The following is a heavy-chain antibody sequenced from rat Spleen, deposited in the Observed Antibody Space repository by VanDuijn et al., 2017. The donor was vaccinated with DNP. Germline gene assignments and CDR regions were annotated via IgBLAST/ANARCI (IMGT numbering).Heavy chain of an antibody. CDR2: ISYDGGRT. D-gene: IGHD3-8*01. J-gene: IGHJ4*01. CDR3: ARHRTIMPYYYAMDA. V-gene: IGHV5-7*01. CDR1: GFTFSDYY. Sequence: EVQLVESGGGLVQPGRSLKLSCAASGFTFSDYYMAWVRQAPTKGLAWVATISYDGGRTYYRDSVKGRFTISRDNAKSTLYLQMDSLRSEDTATYYCARHRTIMPYYYAMDAWGQGASVTVSS.